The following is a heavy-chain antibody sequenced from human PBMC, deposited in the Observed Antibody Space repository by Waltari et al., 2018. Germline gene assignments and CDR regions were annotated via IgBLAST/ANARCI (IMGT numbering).Heavy chain of an antibody. CDR2: IRYDGSNK. V-gene: IGHV3-30*02. CDR1: GFTFSSYG. J-gene: IGHJ4*02. Sequence: QVQLVESGGGGVQPGGFLRLSCAASGFTFSSYGMHWVRQAPGKGMEWVAFIRYDGSNKYYADSVKGRFTISRDNSKNTLYLQMNSLRAEDTAVYYCAKDGAARHLALSYWGQGTLVTVSS. CDR3: AKDGAARHLALSY. D-gene: IGHD6-6*01.